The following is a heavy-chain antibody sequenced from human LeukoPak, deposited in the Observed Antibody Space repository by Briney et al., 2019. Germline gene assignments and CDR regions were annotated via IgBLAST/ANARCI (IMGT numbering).Heavy chain of an antibody. V-gene: IGHV1-8*01. CDR3: ARGNWNYYYYGMDV. D-gene: IGHD1-20*01. J-gene: IGHJ6*02. CDR2: MNPNSGNT. Sequence: ASVKVSCKASGYTFTSYDINWVRQATGQGLEWMGWMNPNSGNTGYAQKFQGRVTMTRNTSISTAYMELSSLRSEDTAAYYCARGNWNYYYYGMDVWGQGTTVTVSS. CDR1: GYTFTSYD.